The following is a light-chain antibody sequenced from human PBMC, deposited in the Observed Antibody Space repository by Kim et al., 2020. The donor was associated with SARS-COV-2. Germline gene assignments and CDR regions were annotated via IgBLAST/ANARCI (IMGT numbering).Light chain of an antibody. CDR3: QAWDSSTFWV. V-gene: IGLV3-1*01. CDR1: KLGDKY. Sequence: VSPGQTASITCSGDKLGDKYACWYQQKPGQSPVLVIYQNDKRPSGIPERFSGSNSGDTATLTISGTQAMDEADYYCQAWDSSTFWVFGGGTKLTVL. J-gene: IGLJ3*02. CDR2: QND.